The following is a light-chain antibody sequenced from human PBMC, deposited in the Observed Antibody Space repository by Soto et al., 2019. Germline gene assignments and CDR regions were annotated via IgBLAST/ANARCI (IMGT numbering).Light chain of an antibody. Sequence: DIQMTQSPSSLSASVGDRVTITCRASQSIRMYLSWYQQKPGKAPTLVIYGACNLYSGVPSRFNGTGSGTEFTLTISGLQPEDFGTYYCQQSNGMPYTFGQGTILEIK. CDR2: GAC. V-gene: IGKV1-39*01. CDR1: QSIRMY. J-gene: IGKJ2*01. CDR3: QQSNGMPYT.